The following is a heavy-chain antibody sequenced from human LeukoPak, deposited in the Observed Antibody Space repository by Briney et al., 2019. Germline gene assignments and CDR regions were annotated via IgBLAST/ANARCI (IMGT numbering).Heavy chain of an antibody. D-gene: IGHD2-21*02. V-gene: IGHV4-61*02. Sequence: SETLSLTCTVSGGSISSGSYYWSWIRQPAGKGLEWIGRIYTSGSTNYNPSLKSRVTISVDTSKNQFSLKLSSVTAADTAVYYCAGRCGGGCYGDDALDIWGQGTMVTVSS. CDR1: GGSISSGSYY. CDR2: IYTSGST. J-gene: IGHJ3*02. CDR3: AGRCGGGCYGDDALDI.